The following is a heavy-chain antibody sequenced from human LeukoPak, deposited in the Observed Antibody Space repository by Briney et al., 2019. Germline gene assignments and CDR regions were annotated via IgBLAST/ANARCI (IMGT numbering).Heavy chain of an antibody. D-gene: IGHD3-10*01. Sequence: GGSLRLSCAASGFTVSGSVMHWVRQASGKGLEWVGRIRGKDSNYATKYGESVKGRFTISRDDSQNTAYLQMNSLKTEDTAMYYCTRQNRGSSWFDPWGQGTLVTVSS. V-gene: IGHV3-73*01. CDR3: TRQNRGSSWFDP. CDR1: GFTVSGSV. CDR2: IRGKDSNYAT. J-gene: IGHJ5*02.